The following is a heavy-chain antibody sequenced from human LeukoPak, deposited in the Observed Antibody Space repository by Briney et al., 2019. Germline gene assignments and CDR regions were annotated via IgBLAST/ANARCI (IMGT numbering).Heavy chain of an antibody. D-gene: IGHD2-8*02. CDR2: ISGSGGST. CDR1: GFTFSTCA. V-gene: IGHV3-23*01. J-gene: IGHJ4*02. CDR3: AKSGLVAPLA. Sequence: GGSLRLSCAASGFTFSTCAMNWVRQAPGKGLEWVSAISGSGGSTYYADSVKGRFTISRDNSKNTLYLQMNSLRAEDTAVYYCAKSGLVAPLAWGQGTLVTVSS.